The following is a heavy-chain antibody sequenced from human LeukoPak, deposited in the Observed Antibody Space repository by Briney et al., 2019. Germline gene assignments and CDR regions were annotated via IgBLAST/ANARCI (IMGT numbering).Heavy chain of an antibody. CDR2: ISTSAGTI. V-gene: IGHV3-11*01. CDR1: GFTFSDYY. CDR3: ARDAIDSSGFDFDY. Sequence: GRSLRLSCAASGFTFSDYYMTWIRQAPGKGLEWISYISTSAGTIYYADSVKGRFTISRDNAKNSLYLQMNSLRAEDTAVYYCARDAIDSSGFDFDYWGQGTLVTVSS. D-gene: IGHD3-22*01. J-gene: IGHJ4*02.